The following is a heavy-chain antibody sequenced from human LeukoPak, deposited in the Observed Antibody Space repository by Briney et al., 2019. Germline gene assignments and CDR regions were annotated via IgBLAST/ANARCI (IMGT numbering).Heavy chain of an antibody. V-gene: IGHV1-46*01. CDR2: VYPRDGST. CDR1: GYSFTSNY. CDR3: ARDQEAFDY. Sequence: ASVKVSCKASGYSFTSNYIHWVRQAPGQGLEWMGMVYPRDGSTSYAQKFQGRVTVTRDTSTSTVHMELSGLRSEDTAVYYCARDQEAFDYWGQGTLVTVSS. J-gene: IGHJ4*02.